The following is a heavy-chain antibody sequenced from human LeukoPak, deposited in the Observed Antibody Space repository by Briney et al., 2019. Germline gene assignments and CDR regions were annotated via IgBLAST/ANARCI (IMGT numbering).Heavy chain of an antibody. CDR1: GFTFSSYG. V-gene: IGHV3-33*01. CDR3: ARGGSSGYYRNSHFDY. D-gene: IGHD3-22*01. CDR2: IWYDGSNK. Sequence: PGWSLRLSCAASGFTFSSYGMHWVRQAPGKGLEWVAVIWYDGSNKYYADSVKGRFTISRDNSKNTLYLQMNSLRAEDTAVYYCARGGSSGYYRNSHFDYWGQGTLVTVSS. J-gene: IGHJ4*02.